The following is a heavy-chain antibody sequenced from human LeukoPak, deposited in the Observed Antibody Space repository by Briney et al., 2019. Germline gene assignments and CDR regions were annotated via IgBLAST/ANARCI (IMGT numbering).Heavy chain of an antibody. V-gene: IGHV4-34*01. CDR3: ARDMSWSGWYALDY. CDR1: GGSFSGYY. CDR2: INHSGST. Sequence: PSETLSLTCAVYGGSFSGYYWSWIRQPPGKGLEWIGEINHSGSTNYNPSLKSRVTISVDTSKNQFSLKLSSVTAADTAVYYCARDMSWSGWYALDYWGQGTLVTVSS. D-gene: IGHD6-19*01. J-gene: IGHJ4*02.